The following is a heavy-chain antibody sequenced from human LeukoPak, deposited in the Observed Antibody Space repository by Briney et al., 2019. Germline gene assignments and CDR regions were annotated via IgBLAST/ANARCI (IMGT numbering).Heavy chain of an antibody. CDR2: MTSDTKTI. V-gene: IGHV3-48*01. CDR3: ARSRDWYADY. CDR1: GIAFNIYS. J-gene: IGHJ4*02. D-gene: IGHD3-9*01. Sequence: GGSLRLSCAASGIAFNIYSMNWVRQAPGKGLEWISYMTSDTKTIKYADSVKGRFTISRDNAENSLFLQMNSLRAEDTAIYYCARSRDWYADYWGQGSLVTVSS.